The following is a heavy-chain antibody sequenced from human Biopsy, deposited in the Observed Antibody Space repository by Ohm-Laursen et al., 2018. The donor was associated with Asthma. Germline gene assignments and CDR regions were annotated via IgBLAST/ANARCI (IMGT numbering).Heavy chain of an antibody. J-gene: IGHJ4*02. CDR3: ARKAGSCISRTCYSLDF. CDR1: GGTFNTYV. V-gene: IGHV1-69*13. D-gene: IGHD2-2*01. CDR2: INSLFGTT. Sequence: SVKVSCRSLGGTFNTYVIGWVPQAPGQGLEWPRRINSLFGTTTCPQEFQDRVTITADDSTSTVYMELSSLRSEDTAVYYCARKAGSCISRTCYSLDFWGQGTLVTVSS.